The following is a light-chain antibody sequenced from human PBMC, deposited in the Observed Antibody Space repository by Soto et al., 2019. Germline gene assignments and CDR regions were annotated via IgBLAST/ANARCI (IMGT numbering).Light chain of an antibody. CDR1: SSNIGNNY. Sequence: VLTQPPSVSAAPGQKVTISCSGSSSNIGNNYVSWYQQLPGTAPKLLIYENNKRPSGIPDRFSGSKSGTSATLGITGLQTGDEVDYYCGTWDSSLCAYVVGTGTMVTVL. V-gene: IGLV1-51*02. CDR3: GTWDSSLCAYV. CDR2: ENN. J-gene: IGLJ1*01.